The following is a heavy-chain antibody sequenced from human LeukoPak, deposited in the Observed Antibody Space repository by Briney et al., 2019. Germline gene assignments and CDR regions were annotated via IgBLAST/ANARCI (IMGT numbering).Heavy chain of an antibody. CDR2: INSAGSST. V-gene: IGHV3-74*01. D-gene: IGHD4-17*01. J-gene: IGHJ5*02. Sequence: GGSLRLSCVASGFTFSSYWMHWVRQAPGEGLMWVARINSAGSSTRYADSVKGRFTISRDNAKNSLYLQLNSLRAEDTAVYYCARGDYGDYDLGPNWFDPWGQGTLVTVSS. CDR3: ARGDYGDYDLGPNWFDP. CDR1: GFTFSSYW.